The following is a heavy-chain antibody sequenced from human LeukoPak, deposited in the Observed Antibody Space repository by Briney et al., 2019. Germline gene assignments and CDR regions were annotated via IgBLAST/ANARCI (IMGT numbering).Heavy chain of an antibody. CDR1: GFTFSSYG. D-gene: IGHD3-22*01. Sequence: PGRSLRLSCAASGFTFSSYGMHWVRQAPGKGLEWVSAISDSGGSTYYADSVKGRFTISGDNSKNTLYLQMNSLRAEDTAVYYCAKAPVGALITMIVVVIPAFDYWGQGTLVTVSS. J-gene: IGHJ4*02. CDR3: AKAPVGALITMIVVVIPAFDY. V-gene: IGHV3-23*01. CDR2: ISDSGGST.